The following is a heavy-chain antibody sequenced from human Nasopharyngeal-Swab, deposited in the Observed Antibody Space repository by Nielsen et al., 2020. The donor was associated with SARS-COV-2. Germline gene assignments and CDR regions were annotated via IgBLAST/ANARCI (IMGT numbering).Heavy chain of an antibody. CDR2: ISYDGSNK. CDR3: ASTPLDSSGYYYAFHY. D-gene: IGHD3-22*01. CDR1: GFTSSRYT. Sequence: GGPLRPPFAASGFTSSRYTMHWVRQAPGKGLEWVAVISYDGSNKYYADSVKGRFTISRDISKNTLYLQMNSLRAEDTAVFYCASTPLDSSGYYYAFHYWGRGTLVTVSS. J-gene: IGHJ4*02. V-gene: IGHV3-30-3*01.